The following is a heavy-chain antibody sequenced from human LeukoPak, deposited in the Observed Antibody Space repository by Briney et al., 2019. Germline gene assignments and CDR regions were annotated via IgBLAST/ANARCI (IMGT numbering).Heavy chain of an antibody. Sequence: KPSETLSLTCTVSGGSISSYYWSWIRQPPGKGMEWMGYIYYSGSTNYNPSLKRRVTISVDTSKNQFSLKLSSVTAADTAVYYCARGLLDDYWGQGTLVTVSS. CDR2: IYYSGST. CDR3: ARGLLDDY. D-gene: IGHD3-3*02. CDR1: GGSISSYY. J-gene: IGHJ4*02. V-gene: IGHV4-59*01.